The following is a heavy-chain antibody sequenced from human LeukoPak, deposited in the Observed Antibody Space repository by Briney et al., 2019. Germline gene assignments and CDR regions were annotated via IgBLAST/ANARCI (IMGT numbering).Heavy chain of an antibody. CDR1: GYNFTPHW. J-gene: IGHJ4*02. CDR3: ARRFGAIFGVVPFDY. D-gene: IGHD3-3*01. Sequence: GGSLKISCKGSGYNFTPHWIVWVRQMPGKGLEWMGMTFPGHSYSIYSPSFQGQVTLSVDKSITTAYLQWSSLKASATAMYYCARRFGAIFGVVPFDYWGQGTLVTVSS. CDR2: TFPGHSYS. V-gene: IGHV5-51*01.